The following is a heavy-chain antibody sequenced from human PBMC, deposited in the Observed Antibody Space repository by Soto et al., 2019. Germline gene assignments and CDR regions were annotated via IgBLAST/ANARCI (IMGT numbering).Heavy chain of an antibody. CDR3: ASTKDETLYFDY. Sequence: SETLSLTFTVSGGSISNNNDYRGWIRQPPGKGLEWIGSIYYSGSTYYNPSLQGRVTISGDASKKQFSLKLRSVTAADTAVHSCASTKDETLYFDYWGQGTLVTVSS. V-gene: IGHV4-39*01. D-gene: IGHD2-8*01. CDR1: GGSISNNNDY. J-gene: IGHJ4*02. CDR2: IYYSGST.